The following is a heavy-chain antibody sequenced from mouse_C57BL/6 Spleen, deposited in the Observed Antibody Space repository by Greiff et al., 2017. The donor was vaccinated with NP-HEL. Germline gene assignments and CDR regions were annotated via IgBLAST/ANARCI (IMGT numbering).Heavy chain of an antibody. V-gene: IGHV1-76*01. CDR3: ARVYDYYAMDY. CDR2: IYPGSGNT. Sequence: QVQLQQSGAELVRPGASVKLSCKASGYTFTDYYINWVKQRPGQGLEWIARIYPGSGNTYYNEKFKGKATLTAEKSSSTAYMQLSSLTSEDSAVYFCARVYDYYAMDYWGQGTSVTVSS. CDR1: GYTFTDYY. J-gene: IGHJ4*01. D-gene: IGHD2-3*01.